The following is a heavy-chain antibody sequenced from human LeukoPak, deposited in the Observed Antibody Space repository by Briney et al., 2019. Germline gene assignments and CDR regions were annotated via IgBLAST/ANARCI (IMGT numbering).Heavy chain of an antibody. CDR1: GYSFTTYG. Sequence: ASVKVSCKASGYSFTTYGISWVRQAPGQGLEWMGWISANNNNTDNVQKLQGRVTMTTDTSTSTAYMELRSLRSDDTAVYYCARGGNSGWRTPNDDYWGQGTLVTVSS. CDR2: ISANNNNT. J-gene: IGHJ4*02. V-gene: IGHV1-18*01. D-gene: IGHD6-19*01. CDR3: ARGGNSGWRTPNDDY.